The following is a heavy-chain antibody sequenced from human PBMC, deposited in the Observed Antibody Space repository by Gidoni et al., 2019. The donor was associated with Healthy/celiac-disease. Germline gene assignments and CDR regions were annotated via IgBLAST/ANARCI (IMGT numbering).Heavy chain of an antibody. V-gene: IGHV3-23*01. D-gene: IGHD3-9*01. Sequence: EVQLLESGGGLVQPGGSLRLSCAASGFTFSSYAMSWVRQAPGKGLEWVSAISGSGGSTYYADSVKGRFTISRDNSKNTLYLQMNSLRAEDTAVYYCAKDARPVLRYFDWNQEGYFDYWGQGTLVTVSS. J-gene: IGHJ4*02. CDR3: AKDARPVLRYFDWNQEGYFDY. CDR2: ISGSGGST. CDR1: GFTFSSYA.